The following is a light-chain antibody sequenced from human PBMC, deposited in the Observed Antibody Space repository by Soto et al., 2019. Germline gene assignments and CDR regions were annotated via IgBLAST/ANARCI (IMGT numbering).Light chain of an antibody. CDR2: DAS. V-gene: IGKV1-5*01. Sequence: DVQMTQSPSTLSASVGDRVTITCRASQSISGWLAWFQQKPGKAPKLLIYDASTLVGGVSSRFSGSGYRTEFPPTVSSSKPDGLANYCCKLHHSYSVCRFGQG. J-gene: IGKJ1*01. CDR3: KLHHSYSVCR. CDR1: QSISGW.